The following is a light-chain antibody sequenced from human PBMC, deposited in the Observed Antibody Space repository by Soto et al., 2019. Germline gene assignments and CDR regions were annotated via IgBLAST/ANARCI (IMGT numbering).Light chain of an antibody. CDR3: QQYGISRPVT. V-gene: IGKV3-20*01. CDR1: QSLTGNY. J-gene: IGKJ5*01. Sequence: EIVLTQSPGTLSLSPGERATLSCRTSQSLTGNYLAWYQQKRGQAPRLLIYGASSRATGIPDRFSGSGSGRDFALAISSLEPDDFAVYHSQQYGISRPVTFGQGTRLE. CDR2: GAS.